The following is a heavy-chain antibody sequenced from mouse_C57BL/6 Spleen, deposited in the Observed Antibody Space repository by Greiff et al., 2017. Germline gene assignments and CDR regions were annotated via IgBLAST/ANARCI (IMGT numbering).Heavy chain of an antibody. J-gene: IGHJ4*01. CDR2: INPNNGGT. CDR1: GYTFTDYN. V-gene: IGHV1-22*01. D-gene: IGHD3-2*02. Sequence: VQLQQQSGPELVKPGASVKMSCKASGYTFTDYNMHWVKQSHGKSLEWIGYINPNNGGTSYNQKFKGKATLTVNMSSSTAYMELRSLTSEDSAVYYCARFRYYAMDYWGQGTSVTVSS. CDR3: ARFRYYAMDY.